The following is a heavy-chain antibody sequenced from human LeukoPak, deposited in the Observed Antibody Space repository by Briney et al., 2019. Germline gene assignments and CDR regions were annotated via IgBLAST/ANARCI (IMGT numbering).Heavy chain of an antibody. CDR2: ISSSSSYI. CDR1: GFTFSSYS. J-gene: IGHJ4*02. V-gene: IGHV3-21*01. CDR3: ARARWAGYCSGGSCYDDY. Sequence: GGSLRLSCAASGFTFSSYSVNWVRQAPGKGLEWVSSISSSSSYIYYADSVKGRFTISRDNAKNSLYLQMNSLRAEDTAVYYCARARWAGYCSGGSCYDDYWGQGTLVTVSS. D-gene: IGHD2-15*01.